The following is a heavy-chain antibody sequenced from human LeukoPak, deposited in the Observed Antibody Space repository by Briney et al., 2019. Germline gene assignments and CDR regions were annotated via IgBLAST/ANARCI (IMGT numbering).Heavy chain of an antibody. CDR2: IYYSGST. CDR3: ARRGPPGAAAGRRNWFDR. J-gene: IGHJ5*02. CDR1: VGSFCIYY. V-gene: IGHV4-59*08. Sequence: PSGTPSLTCTLPVGSFCIYYWSCMPDPPQKGLEWIGYIYYSGSTNYNHSLKSRVTISVDTSKNQFSLKLSSVTAADTAVYYCARRGPPGAAAGRRNWFDRWGQGTLVTVSS. D-gene: IGHD6-13*01.